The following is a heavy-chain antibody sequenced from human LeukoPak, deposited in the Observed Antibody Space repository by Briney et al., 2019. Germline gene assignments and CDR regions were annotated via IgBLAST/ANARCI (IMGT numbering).Heavy chain of an antibody. CDR1: GYSFTSYW. CDR3: ARRAAAGTSYYYYMDV. V-gene: IGHV5-51*07. J-gene: IGHJ6*03. Sequence: GESLKISCKGSGYSFTSYWIGWVHQVPGKGLEWMGIIYPGDSDTRYSPSFQGQVTISADKSISTAYLQWSSLKASDTAMYYCARRAAAGTSYYYYMDVWGKGTTVTVSS. CDR2: IYPGDSDT. D-gene: IGHD6-13*01.